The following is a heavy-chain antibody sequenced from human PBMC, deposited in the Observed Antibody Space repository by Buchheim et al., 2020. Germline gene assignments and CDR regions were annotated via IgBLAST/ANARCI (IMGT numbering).Heavy chain of an antibody. Sequence: QVQLQESGPGLVKPSETLSLTCTVSGGSISSYYWNWIRQAPGKGLEWIGYIYYSGSTSYNPSLTSRVSISVDTSKNQFSLKLRSVTAEDTAVYYCARELAQYQRDAFDIWGQGT. J-gene: IGHJ3*02. CDR1: GGSISSYY. CDR2: IYYSGST. CDR3: ARELAQYQRDAFDI. V-gene: IGHV4-59*01. D-gene: IGHD2-2*01.